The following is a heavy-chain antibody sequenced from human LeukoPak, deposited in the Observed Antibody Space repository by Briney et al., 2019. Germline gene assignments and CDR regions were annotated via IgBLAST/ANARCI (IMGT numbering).Heavy chain of an antibody. CDR2: IWYDGNNK. CDR3: AKASNDILTGYYQFDY. CDR1: GFTFSSYG. J-gene: IGHJ4*02. Sequence: GGSLRLSCAASGFTFSSYGMHWVRQAPGKGLEWVAVIWYDGNNKYYADSVKGRFTISRDNSKNTLYLQMNSLRAEDTAVYYCAKASNDILTGYYQFDYWGQGTLVTVSS. D-gene: IGHD3-9*01. V-gene: IGHV3-33*06.